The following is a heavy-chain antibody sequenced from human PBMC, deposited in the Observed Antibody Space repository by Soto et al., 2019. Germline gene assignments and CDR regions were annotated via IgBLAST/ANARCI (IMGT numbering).Heavy chain of an antibody. D-gene: IGHD1-26*01. V-gene: IGHV4-39*01. Sequence: QLQLQESGPGLVKASETLSLTCTVSGGSISSSTYFWGWIRQPPGKGLEWIGSIDYSGTTYYNTSLRTRATISVDTSKNQFSLMLSSVTAADTAVYYCVRHGSNSGSYSEYFQHWGQGTLVTVSS. CDR2: IDYSGTT. CDR3: VRHGSNSGSYSEYFQH. CDR1: GGSISSSTYF. J-gene: IGHJ1*01.